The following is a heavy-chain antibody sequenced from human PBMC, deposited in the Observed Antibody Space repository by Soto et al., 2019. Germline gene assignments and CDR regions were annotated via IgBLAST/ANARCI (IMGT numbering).Heavy chain of an antibody. CDR1: GGSISSGGYY. Sequence: SETLSLTCTVSGGSISSGGYYWSWIRQHPGKVLEWIGYIYYSGSTYYNPSLKSRVTISVDTSKNQFSLKLSSVTAADTAVYYCARASDCSSTSCYPYYYYYGMDVWGQGTTVTVSS. J-gene: IGHJ6*02. CDR2: IYYSGST. CDR3: ARASDCSSTSCYPYYYYYGMDV. V-gene: IGHV4-31*03. D-gene: IGHD2-2*01.